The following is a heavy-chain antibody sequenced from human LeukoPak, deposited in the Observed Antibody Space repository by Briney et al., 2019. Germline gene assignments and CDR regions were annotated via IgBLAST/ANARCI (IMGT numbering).Heavy chain of an antibody. D-gene: IGHD5-18*01. V-gene: IGHV1-18*01. J-gene: IGHJ6*02. CDR2: ISAYNGNT. CDR1: GYTFTSYG. CDR3: ARDTGLGWIQLWSNYYYYYGMDV. Sequence: ASVKVSCKASGYTFTSYGISWVRQAPGQGLEWMGWISAYNGNTNYAQKLQGRVTMTTDTSTSTAYMELRSLRSDDTAVYYCARDTGLGWIQLWSNYYYYYGMDVWGQGTTVTVSS.